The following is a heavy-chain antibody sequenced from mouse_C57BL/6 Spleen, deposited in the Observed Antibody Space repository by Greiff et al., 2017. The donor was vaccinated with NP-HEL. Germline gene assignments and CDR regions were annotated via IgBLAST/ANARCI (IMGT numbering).Heavy chain of an antibody. CDR2: INPSTGGT. CDR1: GYSFTGYY. V-gene: IGHV1-42*01. CDR3: AIYYYGSAYFDV. D-gene: IGHD1-1*01. J-gene: IGHJ1*03. Sequence: EVKLQQSGPELVKPGASVKISCKASGYSFTGYYMNWVKQSPEKSLEWIGEINPSTGGTTYNQKFKAKATLTVDKSSSTAYMQLKSLTSEDSAVYYCAIYYYGSAYFDVWGTGTTVTVSS.